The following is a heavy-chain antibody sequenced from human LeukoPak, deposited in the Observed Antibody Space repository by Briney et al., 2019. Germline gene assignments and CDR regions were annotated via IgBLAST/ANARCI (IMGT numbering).Heavy chain of an antibody. CDR2: VYSAGAT. CDR3: VRDRAEGRAWVEFDP. Sequence: GGSLRLSCVASGFSVSSYGMSWVRQAPGKAPEWVSLVYSAGATHYADSVQGRFIISRDNSKNTLYLQMNNLRVEDTAVYHCVRDRAEGRAWVEFDPWGQGTVVTVSS. V-gene: IGHV3-66*02. J-gene: IGHJ5*02. CDR1: GFSVSSYG.